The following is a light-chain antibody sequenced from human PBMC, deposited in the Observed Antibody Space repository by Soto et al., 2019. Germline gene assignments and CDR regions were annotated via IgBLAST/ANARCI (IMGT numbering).Light chain of an antibody. CDR3: QQSYSNSYT. CDR2: SAS. J-gene: IGKJ2*01. V-gene: IGKV1-39*01. Sequence: DIQLTQSPSSLSASVGDRVTITCRASQSMSDSLNWYQQKSGKAPKLLIYSASTLEIGVPSRFSGSGSGTDFTLNISSLQPEDFVTYFCQQSYSNSYTFGQGTTLEIK. CDR1: QSMSDS.